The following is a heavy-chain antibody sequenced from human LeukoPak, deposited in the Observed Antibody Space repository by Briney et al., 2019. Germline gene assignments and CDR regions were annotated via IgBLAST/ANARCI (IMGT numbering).Heavy chain of an antibody. V-gene: IGHV3-21*01. D-gene: IGHD3-10*02. Sequence: GGSLRLSCAASGFTFSGYSMNWVRQAPGKGLERVSSISSSSSYIYYADSVKGRFPISRDNAKNSLYLQMNSLRAEDTAVYYCAELGITMIGGVWGKGTTVTISS. CDR2: ISSSSSYI. J-gene: IGHJ6*04. CDR1: GFTFSGYS. CDR3: AELGITMIGGV.